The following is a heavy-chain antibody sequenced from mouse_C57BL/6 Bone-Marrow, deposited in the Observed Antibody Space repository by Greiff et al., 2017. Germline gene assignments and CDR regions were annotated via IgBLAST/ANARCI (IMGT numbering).Heavy chain of an antibody. D-gene: IGHD1-1*01. J-gene: IGHJ4*01. CDR3: VRQEIYYYGSSYVPRAMDY. Sequence: EVKLMESGGGLVQPKGSLKLSCAASGFSFNTYAMNWVRQAPGKGLEWVARIRSKSNNYATYYADSVKDRLTISRDDSESMLYLQMNNLKTEDTAMYYCVRQEIYYYGSSYVPRAMDYWGQGTSVTVSS. V-gene: IGHV10-1*01. CDR1: GFSFNTYA. CDR2: IRSKSNNYAT.